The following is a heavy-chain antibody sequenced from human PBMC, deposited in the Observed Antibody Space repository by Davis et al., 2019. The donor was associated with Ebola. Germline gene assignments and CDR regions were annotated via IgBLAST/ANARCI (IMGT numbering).Heavy chain of an antibody. Sequence: ASVKVSCKASGYTFTNYFIRWVRQAPGQGLEWMGIINPTGGNTFYAQKFQGRVTMTRDTSTSTVYMELSSLTSKDTAVYFCAREEDYWGQGTLVTVSS. V-gene: IGHV1-46*01. CDR3: AREEDY. CDR1: GYTFTNYF. J-gene: IGHJ4*02. CDR2: INPTGGNT.